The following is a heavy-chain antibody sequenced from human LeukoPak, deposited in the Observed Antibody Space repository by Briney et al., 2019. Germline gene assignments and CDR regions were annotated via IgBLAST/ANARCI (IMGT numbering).Heavy chain of an antibody. J-gene: IGHJ5*02. D-gene: IGHD2-2*01. CDR2: IYASGST. Sequence: SETLSLTCTVSGGSVGSDNSYWNWIRQPAGKGLEWIGRIYASGSTNYNPSLKSRVTISVDTSKNQFSLKLSSVTAADTAVYYCARAGRYCSNTSCFDWFDPWGQGTLVTVSS. CDR1: GGSVGSDNSY. V-gene: IGHV4-61*02. CDR3: ARAGRYCSNTSCFDWFDP.